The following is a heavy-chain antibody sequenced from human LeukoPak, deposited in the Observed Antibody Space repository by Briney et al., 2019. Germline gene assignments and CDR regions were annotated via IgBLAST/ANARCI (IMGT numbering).Heavy chain of an antibody. CDR1: GGSISSYY. Sequence: SETLSLTCTVSGGSISSYYWSWIRQPAGKGLEWIGRIYTSGSTNYNPSLKSRVTISVDTSKNQFSLKLSSVTAADTAVYYCARGRRGYSYGYCFDYWGQGTLVTVSS. D-gene: IGHD5-18*01. CDR3: ARGRRGYSYGYCFDY. J-gene: IGHJ4*02. V-gene: IGHV4-4*07. CDR2: IYTSGST.